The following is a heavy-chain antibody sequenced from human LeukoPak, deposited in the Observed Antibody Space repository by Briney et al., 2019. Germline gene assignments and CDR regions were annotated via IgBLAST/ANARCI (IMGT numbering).Heavy chain of an antibody. J-gene: IGHJ4*02. CDR2: ISGSGGST. CDR1: GFTFSSYA. CDR3: AEKGSSSIGGKGG. D-gene: IGHD6-6*01. Sequence: GGSLRLSCAASGFTFSSYAMSWVRQAPGKGLEWVSAISGSGGSTYYADSVKGRFTISRDNSKNTLYLQMNSLRAEDTAVYYCAEKGSSSIGGKGGWGQGTLVTVSS. V-gene: IGHV3-23*01.